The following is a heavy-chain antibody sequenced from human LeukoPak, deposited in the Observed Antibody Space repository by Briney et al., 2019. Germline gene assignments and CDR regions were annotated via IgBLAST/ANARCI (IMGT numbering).Heavy chain of an antibody. Sequence: SETMSLTCTVSGGSIPSYYWSWIRQPPGKGLEWIGYIYYTGSTNYNPSLKSRVTISVDTSKNQFSLKLNSVTAEDTAMHYCARGSIAIFGVVAFGFDPWGQGTLVTVSS. CDR3: ARGSIAIFGVVAFGFDP. V-gene: IGHV4-59*01. J-gene: IGHJ5*02. CDR1: GGSIPSYY. D-gene: IGHD3-3*01. CDR2: IYYTGST.